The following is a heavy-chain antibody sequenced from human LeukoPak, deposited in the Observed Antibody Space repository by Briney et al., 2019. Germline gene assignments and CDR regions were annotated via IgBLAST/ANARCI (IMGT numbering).Heavy chain of an antibody. V-gene: IGHV5-51*01. CDR3: ARRFDTSGFFPL. J-gene: IGHJ4*02. CDR2: IYPGDSDT. Sequence: GESLKISCKGSGYSFTTYWIGWVRQMPGKGLEWMGIIYPGDSDTRYSPSFQGQVTISVDKSISTAYLQWSSLKASGTAMYYCARRFDTSGFFPLWGQGTLVTVSS. D-gene: IGHD3-22*01. CDR1: GYSFTTYW.